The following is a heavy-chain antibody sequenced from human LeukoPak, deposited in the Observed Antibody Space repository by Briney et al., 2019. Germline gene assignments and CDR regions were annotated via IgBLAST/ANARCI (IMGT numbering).Heavy chain of an antibody. CDR2: FDPEDGET. J-gene: IGHJ3*02. CDR3: ATCAMVRGVIVTQAFDI. V-gene: IGHV1-24*01. Sequence: GASVKVSCKVSGYTLTELSMHWVRQVPGKGLEWMGGFDPEDGETIYAQKFQGRVTMTEDTSTDTAYMELSSLRSEDTAVYYCATCAMVRGVIVTQAFDIWGQGTMVTVSS. D-gene: IGHD3-10*01. CDR1: GYTLTELS.